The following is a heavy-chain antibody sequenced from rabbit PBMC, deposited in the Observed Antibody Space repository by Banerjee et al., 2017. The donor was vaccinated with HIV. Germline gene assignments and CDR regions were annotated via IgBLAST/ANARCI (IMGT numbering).Heavy chain of an antibody. CDR1: GFSFSSGYD. D-gene: IGHD1-1*01. CDR3: ARSTSGYDIGDL. Sequence: QSLEESGGDLVKPGASLTLTCTASGFSFSSGYDMCWVRQAPGKGLEWIGCIYANDPNTQYASWAKGRFTISKTSSTTVTLQMTSLTAADTATYFCARSTSGYDIGDLWGQGTLVTVS. CDR2: IYANDPNT. V-gene: IGHV1S40*01. J-gene: IGHJ3*01.